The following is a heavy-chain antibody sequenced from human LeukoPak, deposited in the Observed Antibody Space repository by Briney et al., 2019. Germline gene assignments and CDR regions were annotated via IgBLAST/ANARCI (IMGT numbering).Heavy chain of an antibody. Sequence: SEGSLRLSCEASGFPFRSYVMNWVRQAPGKGLEWVSSISGSGDNTHYADSVKGRFTVSRDNSNNTLYLQMKSLGTADTAVYYCAKVYPYYYDSRGYNFPFDHWGQGALVTVSS. CDR3: AKVYPYYYDSRGYNFPFDH. J-gene: IGHJ4*02. CDR2: ISGSGDNT. D-gene: IGHD3-22*01. CDR1: GFPFRSYV. V-gene: IGHV3-23*01.